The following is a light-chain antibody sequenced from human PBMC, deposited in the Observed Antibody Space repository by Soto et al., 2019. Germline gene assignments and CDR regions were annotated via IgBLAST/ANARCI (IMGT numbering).Light chain of an antibody. Sequence: DIQMPQSPSTLSGSVGARVTITGRASQTISSWLAWYQQKPGKAPKLLIYKASTLKSGVPSRFSGSGSGTEFTLTISSLQPDDFATYYCQHYNSYSEAFGQGTKVDIK. CDR2: KAS. V-gene: IGKV1-5*03. CDR3: QHYNSYSEA. J-gene: IGKJ1*01. CDR1: QTISSW.